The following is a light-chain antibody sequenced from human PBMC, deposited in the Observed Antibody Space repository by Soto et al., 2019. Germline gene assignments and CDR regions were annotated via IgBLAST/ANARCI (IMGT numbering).Light chain of an antibody. Sequence: ALTQPRSVSGSPGQSVTISCTGTSSDVGTYTYVSWYQQHPGKAPKLIIYDVIKRPSGVPDRFSGSKSGNTASLTISGLQAEDEADYYCCSNAGSYTHVFGTGTKGTVL. CDR3: CSNAGSYTHV. CDR1: SSDVGTYTY. CDR2: DVI. V-gene: IGLV2-11*01. J-gene: IGLJ1*01.